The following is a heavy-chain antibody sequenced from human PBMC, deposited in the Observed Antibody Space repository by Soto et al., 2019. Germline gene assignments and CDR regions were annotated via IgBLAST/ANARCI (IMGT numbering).Heavy chain of an antibody. CDR2: IYYSGST. CDR3: AGYGGNSVISPSRPPYYYYYYYGMDV. J-gene: IGHJ6*02. Sequence: QVQLQESGPGLVKPSQTLSLTCTVSGGSISSGGYYWSWIRQHPGKGLEWIGYIYYSGSTYYNPSLKSRVTISVDTSKTQFSLKLSSVTAADTAVYYCAGYGGNSVISPSRPPYYYYYYYGMDVWGQGTTVTVSS. D-gene: IGHD4-17*01. CDR1: GGSISSGGYY. V-gene: IGHV4-31*03.